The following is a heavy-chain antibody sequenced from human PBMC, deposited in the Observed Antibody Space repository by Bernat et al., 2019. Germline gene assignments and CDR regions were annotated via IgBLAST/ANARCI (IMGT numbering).Heavy chain of an antibody. CDR1: GFIFANYA. D-gene: IGHD5/OR15-5a*01. CDR3: AGGGLRVACT. CDR2: ISASGGGT. Sequence: EVQLLESGGGLVQPGGSLRLSCAASGFIFANYALSWVRQAPGKGLEWVSSISASGGGTYYADSVKGRFTISRDNSKTTLYLQMNSLRAEDTAIYYCAGGGLRVACTWGQGTLVTVSS. J-gene: IGHJ5*02. V-gene: IGHV3-23*01.